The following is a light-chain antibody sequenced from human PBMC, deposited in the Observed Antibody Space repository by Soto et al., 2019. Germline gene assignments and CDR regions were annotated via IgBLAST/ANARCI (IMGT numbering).Light chain of an antibody. J-gene: IGLJ3*02. CDR1: SSDVGAFNY. CDR3: SAYTARSTLV. Sequence: QSALTQPPSASGSPGHSVAISCTGTSSDVGAFNYVSWYQQHPDKAPKLIIFEVNKRPSGVPDRFSGSKSGNTASLTVSGLQPEDEGDYYCSAYTARSTLVFGGGTKLTVL. CDR2: EVN. V-gene: IGLV2-8*01.